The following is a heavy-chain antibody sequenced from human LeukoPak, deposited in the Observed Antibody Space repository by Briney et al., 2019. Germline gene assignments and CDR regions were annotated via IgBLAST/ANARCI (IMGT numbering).Heavy chain of an antibody. CDR1: GFSFSTYV. V-gene: IGHV3-23*01. J-gene: IGHJ4*02. D-gene: IGHD3-16*01. Sequence: GGSLRLSCAASGFSFSTYVMSWVRQAPGKGLEWISAISGSSGLTYYGDSVKGRFTISRDNSKSTLYLQMNSLRAEDTAVYYCAKRTVGEGPPFDYWGQGTLVTVSS. CDR2: ISGSSGLT. CDR3: AKRTVGEGPPFDY.